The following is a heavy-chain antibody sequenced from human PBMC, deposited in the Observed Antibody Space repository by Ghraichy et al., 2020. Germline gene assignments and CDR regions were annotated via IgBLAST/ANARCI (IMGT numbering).Heavy chain of an antibody. Sequence: SETLSLTCTVSGGSISSYYWSWIRQPPGKGLEWIGYIYYSGSTNYNPSLKSRVTISVDTSKNQFSLKLSSVTAADTAVYYFARIRSYYGSVRYYYYYGMDVWGQGTTVTVSS. V-gene: IGHV4-59*01. D-gene: IGHD3-10*01. J-gene: IGHJ6*02. CDR2: IYYSGST. CDR1: GGSISSYY. CDR3: ARIRSYYGSVRYYYYYGMDV.